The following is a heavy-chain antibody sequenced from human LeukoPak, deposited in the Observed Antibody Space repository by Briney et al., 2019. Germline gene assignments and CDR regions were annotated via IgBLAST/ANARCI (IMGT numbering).Heavy chain of an antibody. V-gene: IGHV3-7*01. Sequence: GGSLRLSCAASGFTYTNFWMSWVRQAPGKGLEWVANIKKDGSEQYYVDSVKGRFTISRDNAKNSLYLQMNSLRVEDTAVYYCAREWGTAEGFDYWGQGTLVTVSS. CDR1: GFTYTNFW. CDR3: AREWGTAEGFDY. D-gene: IGHD6-13*01. CDR2: IKKDGSEQ. J-gene: IGHJ4*02.